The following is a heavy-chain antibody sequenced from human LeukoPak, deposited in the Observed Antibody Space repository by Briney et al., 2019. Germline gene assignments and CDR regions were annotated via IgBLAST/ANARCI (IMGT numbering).Heavy chain of an antibody. V-gene: IGHV3-30*03. CDR1: GFTFSSYG. J-gene: IGHJ4*02. Sequence: GGSLRLSCAASGFTFSSYGMHWVRQAPGKGLEWVAVISYDGSNKYYADSVKGRFTISRDNSKNTLYLQMNSLRAEDTAVYYCARGGYCSSGRCYYFDYWGQGTLVTVSS. CDR2: ISYDGSNK. D-gene: IGHD2-15*01. CDR3: ARGGYCSSGRCYYFDY.